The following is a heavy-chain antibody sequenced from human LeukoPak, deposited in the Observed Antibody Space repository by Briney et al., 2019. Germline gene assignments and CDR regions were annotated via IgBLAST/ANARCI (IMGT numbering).Heavy chain of an antibody. V-gene: IGHV3-23*01. CDR2: ISGSGGST. J-gene: IGHJ4*02. CDR3: AKVGFLEWLLGAYDY. D-gene: IGHD3-3*01. Sequence: GGSLRLSCAASGFTFSSYAMSWVRQAPGKGLEWVSAISGSGGSTYYADSVKGRFTISRDNSKNTLYPQMNSLRAEDTAVYYCAKVGFLEWLLGAYDYWGQGTLVTVSS. CDR1: GFTFSSYA.